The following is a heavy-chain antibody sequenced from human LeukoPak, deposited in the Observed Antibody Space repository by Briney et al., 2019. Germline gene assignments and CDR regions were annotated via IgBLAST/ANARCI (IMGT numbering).Heavy chain of an antibody. D-gene: IGHD3-16*01. Sequence: GGSLRLSCTASGIMFSGYWMSWVRQAPGKGLEWVGNIKQHGNEKYYVASVKGRFTISRDDAKNPVYLQMNSLSAADTAVYYCASDGGPFDPWGQGILVTVAS. CDR1: GIMFSGYW. J-gene: IGHJ5*02. CDR3: ASDGGPFDP. CDR2: IKQHGNEK. V-gene: IGHV3-7*01.